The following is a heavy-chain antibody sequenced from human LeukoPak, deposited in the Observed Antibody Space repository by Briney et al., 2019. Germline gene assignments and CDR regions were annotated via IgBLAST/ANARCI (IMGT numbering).Heavy chain of an antibody. CDR2: ISSSGSTI. Sequence: GGSLRLSCAASGFTFSSYWMNWVRQAPGKGLEWVSYISSSGSTIYYADSVKGRFTISRDNAKNSLYLQMNSLRAEDTAVYYCARWRYRYGRYFDYWGQGTLVTVSS. CDR3: ARWRYRYGRYFDY. CDR1: GFTFSSYW. V-gene: IGHV3-48*04. D-gene: IGHD5-18*01. J-gene: IGHJ4*02.